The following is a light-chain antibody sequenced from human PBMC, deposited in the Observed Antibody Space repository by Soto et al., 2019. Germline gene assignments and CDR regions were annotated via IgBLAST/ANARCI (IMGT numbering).Light chain of an antibody. CDR3: SSYTSSSTYV. CDR1: SSDVGGYNY. J-gene: IGLJ1*01. CDR2: EVS. V-gene: IGLV2-14*01. Sequence: QSALTQPASVSGSPGQSITISCTGTSSDVGGYNYVSWYQQHPGKAPKLMIYEVSNRPSGVSNRFSGSKSGNTASLTISGLQADDEADYCSSYTSSSTYVFGTGTKVTVL.